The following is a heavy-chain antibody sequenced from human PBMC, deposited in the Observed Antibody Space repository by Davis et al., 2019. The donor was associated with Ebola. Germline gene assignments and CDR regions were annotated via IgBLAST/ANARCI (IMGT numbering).Heavy chain of an antibody. CDR2: ISHYDFNT. D-gene: IGHD6-13*01. CDR3: AKASYTGYSTD. CDR1: GGTFSSYA. Sequence: AASVKVSCKASGGTFSSYAISWVRQAPGQGLEWMGRISHYDFNTNYGEKFQGRVTLTTDTSRSTAYMELRSLRSDDTAVYFCAKASYTGYSTDWGQGTLVTVSS. J-gene: IGHJ4*02. V-gene: IGHV1-18*01.